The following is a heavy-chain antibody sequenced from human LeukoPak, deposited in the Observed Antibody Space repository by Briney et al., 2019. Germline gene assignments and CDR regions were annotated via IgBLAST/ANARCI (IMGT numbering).Heavy chain of an antibody. CDR1: GFTFSDYY. D-gene: IGHD3/OR15-3a*01. Sequence: GGSLRLSCAASGFTFSDYYMSWIRQTPGKGLEWGSYISDSSGYKNYADSLKGRFTISRDNAKNSVYLQMNSLSAEDTAVYYCARQGLYDSSDFWTFQHWGQGTLVTVSS. J-gene: IGHJ1*01. CDR3: ARQGLYDSSDFWTFQH. CDR2: ISDSSGYK. V-gene: IGHV3-11*06.